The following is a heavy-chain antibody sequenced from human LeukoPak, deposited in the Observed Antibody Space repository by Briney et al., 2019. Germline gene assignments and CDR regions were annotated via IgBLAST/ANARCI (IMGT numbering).Heavy chain of an antibody. CDR2: VYYSGTT. J-gene: IGHJ5*02. V-gene: IGHV4-59*08. CDR3: ARQHYLGELSLPWFDP. CDR1: GGSLGCYY. Sequence: KPSETLSPTCTGSGGSLGCYYWNWIRQPPGKGLEWIGYVYYSGTTNYNPSLKSRVPISVDTSKNQFSLKLSSVTATDTAMYYCARQHYLGELSLPWFDPWGQGTLVTVSS. D-gene: IGHD3-16*02.